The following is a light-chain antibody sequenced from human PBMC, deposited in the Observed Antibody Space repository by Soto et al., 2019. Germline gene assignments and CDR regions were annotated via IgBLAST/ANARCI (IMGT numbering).Light chain of an antibody. CDR2: DNN. J-gene: IGLJ2*01. Sequence: QAVVTQSPSVSAAPGQKVTISCSGSSSNIGNNYVSWYQQLPGTAPKLLIYDNNKRPSGIPDRFSGSKSGTSGTLDITGLQTADEADYYCATWDGSLPGEVFGGGTKVTVL. CDR1: SSNIGNNY. CDR3: ATWDGSLPGEV. V-gene: IGLV1-51*01.